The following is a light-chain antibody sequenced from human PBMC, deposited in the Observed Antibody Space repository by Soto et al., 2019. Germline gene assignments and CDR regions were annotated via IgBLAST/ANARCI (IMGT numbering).Light chain of an antibody. Sequence: EIVLTQSPGTLSLSPGEGVTLSCRASETIRSNYLAWYQKKPGQAPRLLIFGASTRATGIPDKFSGSGSGTDFTLTISSLEPEDFAEYYCQQYGSSPPDTFGPGT. CDR2: GAS. J-gene: IGKJ3*01. V-gene: IGKV3-20*01. CDR1: ETIRSNY. CDR3: QQYGSSPPDT.